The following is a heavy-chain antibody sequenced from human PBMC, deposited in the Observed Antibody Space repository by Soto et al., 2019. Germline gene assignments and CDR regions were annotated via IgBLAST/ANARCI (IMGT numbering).Heavy chain of an antibody. CDR1: GGSISSSSYY. CDR2: IYYSGST. Sequence: QLQLQESGPGLVKPSETLSLTCTVSGGSISSSSYYWGWIRQPPGKGLEWIGSIYYSGSTYYNPSLKSRVTISVDTSKNQFSLKLSSVTAADTAVYYCARFRVIPNELIYGLWFGESSDWGQGTLVTVSS. J-gene: IGHJ4*02. CDR3: ARFRVIPNELIYGLWFGESSD. V-gene: IGHV4-39*01. D-gene: IGHD3-10*01.